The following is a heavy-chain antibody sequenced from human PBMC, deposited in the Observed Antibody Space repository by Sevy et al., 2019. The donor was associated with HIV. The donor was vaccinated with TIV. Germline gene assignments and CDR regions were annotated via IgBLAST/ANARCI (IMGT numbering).Heavy chain of an antibody. D-gene: IGHD3-22*01. CDR3: AGSMILGIGGMDV. CDR1: GFSFSKYG. Sequence: GGSLRLSCAASGFSFSKYGMHWVRQAPGKGLEWVANIKQDGSEKYYVDSVKGRFTISRDNAKNSLYLQMNSLRAEDTAVYYCAGSMILGIGGMDVWGQGTTVTVSS. V-gene: IGHV3-7*01. J-gene: IGHJ6*02. CDR2: IKQDGSEK.